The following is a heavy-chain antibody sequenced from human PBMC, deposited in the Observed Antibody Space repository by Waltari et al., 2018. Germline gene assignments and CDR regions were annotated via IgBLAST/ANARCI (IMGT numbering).Heavy chain of an antibody. CDR2: IIPTLGTA. Sequence: QVQLVQSGAEVKKPGSSVKVSCKASGGTFSSYTISWVRQAPGQGLEWMGRIIPTLGTANYAQKVQGRVTITADKSTSTAYMELSSLRAEDTAVYYCARASDDYGDYRGWFDPWGQGTLVTVSS. CDR1: GGTFSSYT. J-gene: IGHJ5*02. CDR3: ARASDDYGDYRGWFDP. V-gene: IGHV1-69*08. D-gene: IGHD4-17*01.